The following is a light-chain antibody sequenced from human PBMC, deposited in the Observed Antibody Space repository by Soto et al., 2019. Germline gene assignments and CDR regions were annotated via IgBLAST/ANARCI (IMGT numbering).Light chain of an antibody. J-gene: IGKJ2*01. Sequence: EVVLTQSPGTLALSRGERATLSCRASQSVSSSYLAWYQHRPGQAPRLLIFGASTRATAIPVRFSGSGSGTEFTLTINSLQSEDSAIYYCQQYNNWPYTFGQGTKVDIK. CDR3: QQYNNWPYT. CDR2: GAS. CDR1: QSVSSSY. V-gene: IGKV3-15*01.